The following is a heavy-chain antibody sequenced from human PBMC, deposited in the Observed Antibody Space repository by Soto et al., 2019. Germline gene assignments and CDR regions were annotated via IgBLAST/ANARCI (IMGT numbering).Heavy chain of an antibody. Sequence: GGSLRLSCAASGFTFSSFGMNWVRQAPGKGLEWVSFISGANTMVYADSVKGRFSISRDNAKNSVYLQLNSLRDEDTAVYYCARDRGYNSGRSAAFDIWGRGTMVTVSS. CDR3: ARDRGYNSGRSAAFDI. D-gene: IGHD3-10*01. CDR2: ISGANTM. J-gene: IGHJ3*02. CDR1: GFTFSSFG. V-gene: IGHV3-48*02.